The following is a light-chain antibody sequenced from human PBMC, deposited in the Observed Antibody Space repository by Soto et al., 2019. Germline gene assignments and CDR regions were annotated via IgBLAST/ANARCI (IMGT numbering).Light chain of an antibody. V-gene: IGKV1-5*03. CDR3: QQYNSSPLT. CDR2: KAS. J-gene: IGKJ4*01. Sequence: DIQMTQSPSTLSASVGDRVTITCRASQSISSRLAWNQQKPGKAPKLLIYKASSLESGVPSRFSGSGSGTEFTLTISSLQPDDFATYYCQQYNSSPLTFGGGTKVEIK. CDR1: QSISSR.